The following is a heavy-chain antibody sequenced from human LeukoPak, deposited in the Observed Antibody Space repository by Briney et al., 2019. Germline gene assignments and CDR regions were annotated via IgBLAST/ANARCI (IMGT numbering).Heavy chain of an antibody. J-gene: IGHJ5*02. V-gene: IGHV4-59*01. CDR1: GGSISSYY. CDR3: ARARYNWFDP. Sequence: SETLSLTCTVSGGSISSYYWSWIRQPPGKGLEWIGYIYYSGSTNYNPSLKSRVTISVDTSKNQFSLDLSSATAADTAVYYCARARYNWFDPWGQGTLVTVSS. CDR2: IYYSGST.